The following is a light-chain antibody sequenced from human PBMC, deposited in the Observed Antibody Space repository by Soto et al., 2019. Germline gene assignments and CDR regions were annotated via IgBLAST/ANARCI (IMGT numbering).Light chain of an antibody. J-gene: IGKJ4*01. CDR1: QGFSSY. CDR2: DAS. Sequence: EIVLTQSPATLSLSPGERATLSCRASQGFSSYLAWYQQKPGQPPRLLIYDASNRATGIPARFSGSGPGTDFTLTISSLEPEDFAVYYCQQRSNWHGLTFGGGTKVEIK. CDR3: QQRSNWHGLT. V-gene: IGKV3D-11*01.